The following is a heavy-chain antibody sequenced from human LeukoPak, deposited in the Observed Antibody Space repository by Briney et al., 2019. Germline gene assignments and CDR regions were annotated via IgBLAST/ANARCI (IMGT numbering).Heavy chain of an antibody. D-gene: IGHD6-13*01. CDR3: AREYSTYYFDY. V-gene: IGHV4-39*07. J-gene: IGHJ4*02. CDR1: GGSISSSSYY. Sequence: SETQSLTCTVSGGSISSSSYYWSWIRQPPGKGLEWIGSIYHSGSTYYNPSLKSRVTISVDTSKNQFSLKLSSVTAADTAVYYCAREYSTYYFDYWGQGTLVTVSS. CDR2: IYHSGST.